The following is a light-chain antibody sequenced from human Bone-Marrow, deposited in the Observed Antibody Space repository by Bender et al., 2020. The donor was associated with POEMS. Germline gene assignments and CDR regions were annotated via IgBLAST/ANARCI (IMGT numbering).Light chain of an antibody. CDR1: NIGSKN. V-gene: IGLV3-21*02. J-gene: IGLJ3*02. Sequence: AARITCGGDNIGSKNVQWYQQKPGQAPVVVIYDDVDRPSGIPDRLSGSNSGNTATLTIRVVEGGDEADYYCQVWDISDRWVFGGGTRLTVL. CDR3: QVWDISDRWV. CDR2: DDV.